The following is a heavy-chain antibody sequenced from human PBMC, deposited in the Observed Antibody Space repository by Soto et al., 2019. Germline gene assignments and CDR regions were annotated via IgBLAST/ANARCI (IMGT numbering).Heavy chain of an antibody. CDR2: ISYDGSNK. V-gene: IGHV3-30*18. Sequence: QVQLVESGGGVVQPGRSLRLSCAASGFTFSSYGMHWVRQAPGKGLEWVAVISYDGSNKYYADSVKGRFTISRDNSKNTLYLQMNSLRAEDTAVYYCAKGTLERPAFFDYWGQGTLVTVSS. J-gene: IGHJ4*02. D-gene: IGHD1-1*01. CDR1: GFTFSSYG. CDR3: AKGTLERPAFFDY.